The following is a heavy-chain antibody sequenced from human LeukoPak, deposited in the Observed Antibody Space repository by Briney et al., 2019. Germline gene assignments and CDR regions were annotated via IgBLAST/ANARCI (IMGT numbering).Heavy chain of an antibody. CDR1: GFTFRDYY. J-gene: IGHJ4*02. CDR2: LSGSTTSA. CDR3: ANVAADY. V-gene: IGHV3-11*06. D-gene: IGHD6-13*01. Sequence: PGGSLRLSCVASGFTFRDYYMSWVRQVPGKGLEWVSLLSGSTTSACYSESVKGRFTISRDNAKNSLYLQMNSLRAEDTAVYYCANVAADYWGQGTLVSVSS.